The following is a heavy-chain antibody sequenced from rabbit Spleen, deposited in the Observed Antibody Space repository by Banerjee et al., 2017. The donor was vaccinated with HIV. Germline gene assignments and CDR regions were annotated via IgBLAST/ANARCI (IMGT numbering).Heavy chain of an antibody. D-gene: IGHD1-1*01. V-gene: IGHV1S45*01. CDR2: INTATGKD. Sequence: QEQLVESGGGLVQPTGSLTLTCKASGFSFDGRDVMCWVRQAPGKGLEWIACINTATGKDAYASWAKGRFTITTTSSTTVTLRMTSLTAAARAEYFCASDLVSVIGWNFYLWGPGTLVTVS. J-gene: IGHJ6*01. CDR1: GFSFDGRDV. CDR3: ASDLVSVIGWNFYL.